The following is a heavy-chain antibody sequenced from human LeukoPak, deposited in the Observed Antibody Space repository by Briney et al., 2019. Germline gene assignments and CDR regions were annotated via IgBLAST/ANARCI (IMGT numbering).Heavy chain of an antibody. CDR1: GFTFSSYW. CDR3: AKGKTAAMVTSFFDD. Sequence: GGSLRLSCAASGFTFSSYWMSWVRQAPGKGLEWVSGISWNSDNIGYADSVKGRFTISRDNAKNSLYLQMNSLRAEDTALYYCAKGKTAAMVTSFFDDWGQGTLVTVSS. D-gene: IGHD5-18*01. V-gene: IGHV3-9*01. J-gene: IGHJ4*02. CDR2: ISWNSDNI.